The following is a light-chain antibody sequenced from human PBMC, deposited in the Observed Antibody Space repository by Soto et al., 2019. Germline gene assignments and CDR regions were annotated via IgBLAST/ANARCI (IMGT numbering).Light chain of an antibody. V-gene: IGKV1-39*01. CDR3: HQSYSPPTIT. CDR2: AAS. J-gene: IGKJ5*01. Sequence: DMESAQSQSSVSASVVDRVTISCRASKTISNYLNWYQKKPGKAPQLLIYAASTLQRGVLSRFSGSGSGTDFTLNIGSLQHEDSATYYCHQSYSPPTITVGQGTDGRL. CDR1: KTISNY.